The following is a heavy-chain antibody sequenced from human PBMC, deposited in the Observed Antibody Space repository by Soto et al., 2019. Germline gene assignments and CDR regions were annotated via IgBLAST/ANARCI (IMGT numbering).Heavy chain of an antibody. CDR1: DFIFSSYW. V-gene: IGHV3-74*01. Sequence: EEQLVESGGGSVQPGGSLRLSCVASDFIFSSYWMHWVRQGPGKGLVWVARLNGDGSGTDYADSVKGRFTISRDNANSTVYLQMNSLRVEDTAKYYCARLREPYYNGMDLWGQGTTVTVSS. CDR2: LNGDGSGT. CDR3: ARLREPYYNGMDL. D-gene: IGHD3-10*01. J-gene: IGHJ6*02.